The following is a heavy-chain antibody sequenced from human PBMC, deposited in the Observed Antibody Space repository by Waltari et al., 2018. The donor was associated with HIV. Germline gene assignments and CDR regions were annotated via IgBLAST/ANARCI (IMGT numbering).Heavy chain of an antibody. CDR3: ARVRCGGGGCQWAFDV. D-gene: IGHD2-21*01. V-gene: IGHV1-46*01. Sequence: QVQLVQSGAEVKKPGASVKIYCKTSGASSTSSYIHWVRQAPGQGLVWMGIINPTDGRTTFSQHFLCRISMTRDTPRSTVYMELQSVQPDDTATYYCARVRCGGGGCQWAFDVWGQGTKVTVS. CDR2: INPTDGRT. CDR1: GASSTSSY. J-gene: IGHJ3*01.